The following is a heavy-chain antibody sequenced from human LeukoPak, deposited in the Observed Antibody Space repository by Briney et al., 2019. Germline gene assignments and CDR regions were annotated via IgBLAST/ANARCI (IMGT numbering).Heavy chain of an antibody. CDR1: GGSISSYY. V-gene: IGHV4-59*01. CDR3: ARGYYDFWSGYPHWFDP. D-gene: IGHD3-3*01. J-gene: IGHJ5*02. CDR2: IYYSGST. Sequence: PSETLPLTCTVSGGSISSYYWSWIRQPPGKGLEWIGYIYYSGSTNYNPSLKSRVTISVDTSKNQFSLKLSSVTAADTAVYYCARGYYDFWSGYPHWFDPWGQGTLVTVSS.